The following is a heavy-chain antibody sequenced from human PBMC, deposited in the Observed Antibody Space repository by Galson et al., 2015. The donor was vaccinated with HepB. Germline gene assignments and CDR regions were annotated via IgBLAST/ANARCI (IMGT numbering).Heavy chain of an antibody. J-gene: IGHJ6*02. CDR3: ARARIPVPGYYAMDV. CDR2: TYYRSKWYS. V-gene: IGHV6-1*01. D-gene: IGHD2-2*01. CDR1: GDSVSSNSVA. Sequence: CAISGDSVSSNSVAWTWIRQSPSRGLEWLGRTYYRSKWYSDYAVSVKSRITINPDTSKNQFSLQLNSVTPEDTAVYYCARARIPVPGYYAMDVWGQGTTVTVPS.